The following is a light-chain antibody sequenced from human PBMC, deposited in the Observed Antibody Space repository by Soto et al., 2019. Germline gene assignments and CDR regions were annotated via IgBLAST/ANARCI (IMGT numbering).Light chain of an antibody. CDR2: LGS. V-gene: IGKV2-28*01. J-gene: IGKJ1*01. CDR1: QSLLHSNGYNY. CDR3: MQTLQIPQT. Sequence: DIVMTQSPLSLPVTPGEPASISCRSSQSLLHSNGYNYLDWYLQKPGQSPQLLIYLGSDRASGVPDRSSSSGSGTDFTLKISRVEAEDVGVYYCMQTLQIPQTFGQGNKVEIK.